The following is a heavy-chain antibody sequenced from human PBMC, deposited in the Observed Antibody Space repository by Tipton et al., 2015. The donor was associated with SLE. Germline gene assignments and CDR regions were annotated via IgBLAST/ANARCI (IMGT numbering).Heavy chain of an antibody. Sequence: TLSLTCTVSGDSINSDGYFWTWIRQPPGKGLEWIGYINHSGSTNHNPSLKSRVTFSIDASKNQFSLKLSSVSAADTAVYYCARGGARFDGDYWEWGQGTLVTVSS. D-gene: IGHD4-17*01. CDR2: INHSGST. J-gene: IGHJ4*02. CDR1: GDSINSDGYF. V-gene: IGHV4-31*03. CDR3: ARGGARFDGDYWE.